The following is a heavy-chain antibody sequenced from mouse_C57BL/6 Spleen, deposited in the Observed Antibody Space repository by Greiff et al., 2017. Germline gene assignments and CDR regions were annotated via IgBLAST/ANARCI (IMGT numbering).Heavy chain of an antibody. D-gene: IGHD2-1*01. CDR3: AGYGNYLAWFAY. J-gene: IGHJ3*01. Sequence: VQLQQPGAELVKPGASVKMSCKASGYTFTSYWITWVKQRPGQGLEWIGDIYPGSGSTNYNEKFKSKATLTVDTSSSTAYMQLSSLTSEDSAVYYCAGYGNYLAWFAYWGQGTLVTVSA. CDR1: GYTFTSYW. CDR2: IYPGSGST. V-gene: IGHV1-55*01.